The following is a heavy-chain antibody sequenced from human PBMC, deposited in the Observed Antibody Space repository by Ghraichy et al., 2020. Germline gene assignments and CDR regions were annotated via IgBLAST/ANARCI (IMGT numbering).Heavy chain of an antibody. V-gene: IGHV4-34*01. CDR3: ARGQTVVQGWQQLVSLNWFDP. J-gene: IGHJ5*02. Sequence: SETLSLTCAVYGGSFSGYYWSWIRQPPGKGLEWIGEINHSGSTNYNPSLKSRVTISVDTSKNQFSLKLSSVTAADTAVYYCARGQTVVQGWQQLVSLNWFDPWGQGTLVTVSS. CDR2: INHSGST. CDR1: GGSFSGYY. D-gene: IGHD6-13*01.